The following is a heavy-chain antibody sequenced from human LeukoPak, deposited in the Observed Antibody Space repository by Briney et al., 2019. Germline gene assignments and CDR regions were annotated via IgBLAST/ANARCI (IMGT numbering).Heavy chain of an antibody. CDR1: GYTFTSYG. Sequence: ASVKVSCKASGYTFTSYGISWVRQAPGQGLEWMGWISAYNGNANYAQKLQGRVTMTTDTSTSTAYMELRSLRSDDTAVYFCARDQDTSGHFDYWGQGTLVTVSS. J-gene: IGHJ4*02. CDR3: ARDQDTSGHFDY. V-gene: IGHV1-18*01. D-gene: IGHD3-22*01. CDR2: ISAYNGNA.